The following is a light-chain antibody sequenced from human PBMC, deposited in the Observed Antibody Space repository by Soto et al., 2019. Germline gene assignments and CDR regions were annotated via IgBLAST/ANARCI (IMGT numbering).Light chain of an antibody. Sequence: QSALTQPASVSGSPGQSITISCTGTSNDVGGYNLVSWYQQRPGKGPRFVMRVGTGGIVGSKGDGIPDRFSVLGSGLNRYLTIKNIQEEDESDYHCGVDHGSGSNFVVVFGGGTKVTVL. J-gene: IGLJ2*01. CDR3: GVDHGSGSNFVVV. V-gene: IGLV9-49*01. CDR2: VGTGGIVG. CDR1: SNDVGGYN.